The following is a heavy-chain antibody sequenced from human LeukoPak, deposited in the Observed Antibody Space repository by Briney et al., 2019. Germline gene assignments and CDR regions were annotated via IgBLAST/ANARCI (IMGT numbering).Heavy chain of an antibody. D-gene: IGHD3-3*01. J-gene: IGHJ4*02. V-gene: IGHV4-4*07. CDR2: IYTSGIT. Sequence: PSETLSLTCTVSGGSISSYYWSWIRQPAGKGLEWIGRIYTSGITNYNPSLKSRVTMSVDTSKNQFSLKLSAVTAADTAVYYCARLRPGVTIFGVAPDYWGQGPLVTVSS. CDR1: GGSISSYY. CDR3: ARLRPGVTIFGVAPDY.